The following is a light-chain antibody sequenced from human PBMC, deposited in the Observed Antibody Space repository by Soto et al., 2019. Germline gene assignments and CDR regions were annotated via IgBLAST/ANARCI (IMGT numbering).Light chain of an antibody. CDR2: GAS. Sequence: EIVLTQSPCTMSFSPGERATLSCRASQSVRSGYFAWYQQKPGQAPRLLIVGASSRATGIPDRFSGGGSGTDFTLPISRLEPEDFALYYCHQYGNSPLTFGGGTTVEIK. J-gene: IGKJ4*01. CDR3: HQYGNSPLT. CDR1: QSVRSGY. V-gene: IGKV3-20*01.